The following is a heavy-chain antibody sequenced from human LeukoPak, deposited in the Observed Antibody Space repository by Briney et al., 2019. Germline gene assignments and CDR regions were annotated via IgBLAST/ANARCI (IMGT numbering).Heavy chain of an antibody. Sequence: QSGGSLRLSCAASGFTFDDYAMHWIRQAPGKCLEWVSLISWDGITYYADSVKGRFTISRDNSKNSLYLQMNSLRAEDTALYYCAKETRYGSGSYEGYAFDIWGQGTMVTVSS. CDR1: GFTFDDYA. D-gene: IGHD3-10*01. CDR3: AKETRYGSGSYEGYAFDI. V-gene: IGHV3-43D*03. CDR2: ISWDGIT. J-gene: IGHJ3*02.